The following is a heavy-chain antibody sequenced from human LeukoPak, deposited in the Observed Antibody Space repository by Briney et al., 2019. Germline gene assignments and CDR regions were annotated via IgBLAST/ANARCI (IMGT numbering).Heavy chain of an antibody. D-gene: IGHD3-16*02. J-gene: IGHJ4*02. Sequence: TGGSLRLSCAASGFTLSSYNMKWVRQAPGKGLEWVGRIKSKTDGGTTDYAAPVKGRFTISRDDSKNTLYLQMNSLKTEDTAVYYCTTLYDYVWGSYRRAQYYFDYWGQGTLVTVSS. CDR2: IKSKTDGGTT. CDR3: TTLYDYVWGSYRRAQYYFDY. V-gene: IGHV3-15*01. CDR1: GFTLSSYN.